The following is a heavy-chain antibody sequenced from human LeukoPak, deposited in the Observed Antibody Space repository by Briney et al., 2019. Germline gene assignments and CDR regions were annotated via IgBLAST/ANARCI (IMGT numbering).Heavy chain of an antibody. CDR2: ISSSGSTI. D-gene: IGHD3-10*01. Sequence: GGSLRLSCAASGFTFSDYYMSWIRQAPGKGLEWVSYISSSGSTIYYADSVKGRFTISRDNAKNSLYLQMNSLRAEDTALYYCAKDGTMVAFDIWGQGTVVTVSS. V-gene: IGHV3-11*01. CDR1: GFTFSDYY. CDR3: AKDGTMVAFDI. J-gene: IGHJ3*02.